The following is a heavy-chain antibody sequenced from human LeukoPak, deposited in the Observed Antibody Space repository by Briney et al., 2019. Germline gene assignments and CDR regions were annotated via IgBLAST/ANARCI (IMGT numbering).Heavy chain of an antibody. J-gene: IGHJ3*02. D-gene: IGHD4-17*01. Sequence: PGGSLRLSCAASGFTFGLYSLNWVRQAPGKGLEWVSGISWNSGSIGYADSVKGRFTISRDNAKNSLYLQMNSLRAEDTALYYCAKLRLATVTRDAFGIWGQGTMVTVSS. CDR1: GFTFGLYS. CDR3: AKLRLATVTRDAFGI. CDR2: ISWNSGSI. V-gene: IGHV3-9*01.